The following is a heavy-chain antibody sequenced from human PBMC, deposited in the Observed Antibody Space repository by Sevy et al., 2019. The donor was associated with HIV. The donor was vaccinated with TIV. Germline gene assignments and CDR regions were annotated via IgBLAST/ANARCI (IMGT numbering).Heavy chain of an antibody. CDR1: GFTLSRTG. J-gene: IGHJ4*02. CDR2: ISGSGFST. V-gene: IGHV3-23*01. Sequence: GGSLRHSCAASGFTLSRTGMIWVRQAPGKGLEWVSGISGSGFSTNYADSVKGRFTISRDNSKNTLYLQMNSLRGEDTAVYYCAKDPDDTYDYGEHSDYWGQGTLVTVSS. D-gene: IGHD4-17*01. CDR3: AKDPDDTYDYGEHSDY.